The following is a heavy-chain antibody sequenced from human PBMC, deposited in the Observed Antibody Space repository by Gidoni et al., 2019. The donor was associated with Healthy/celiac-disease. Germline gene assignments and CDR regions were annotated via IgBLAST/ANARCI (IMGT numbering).Heavy chain of an antibody. J-gene: IGHJ6*02. CDR3: AKAPAWDGREGSRMDV. CDR1: GFTFDDYA. CDR2: ISWNSGSI. D-gene: IGHD1-26*01. Sequence: EVQLVESGGGLVQPGRSLRLSCAASGFTFDDYAMHWVRQAPGKGLEWVSGISWNSGSIGYADSVKGRFTISRDNAKNSLYLQMNSLRAEDTALYYCAKAPAWDGREGSRMDVWGQGTTVTVSS. V-gene: IGHV3-9*01.